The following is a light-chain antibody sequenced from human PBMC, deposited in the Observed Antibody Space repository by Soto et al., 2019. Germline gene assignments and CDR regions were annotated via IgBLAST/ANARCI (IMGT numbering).Light chain of an antibody. CDR3: QQYNSYPWT. V-gene: IGKV1-5*01. Sequence: DIQMTQSPSTLSASVGDRVTITCRASQPIFRGLAWYQQRPGKAPNLLISDASDLQSGVPSRFSGSGSGAEFTLTIGRLQPDDFATYYCQQYNSYPWTFGQGTKVEF. J-gene: IGKJ1*01. CDR1: QPIFRG. CDR2: DAS.